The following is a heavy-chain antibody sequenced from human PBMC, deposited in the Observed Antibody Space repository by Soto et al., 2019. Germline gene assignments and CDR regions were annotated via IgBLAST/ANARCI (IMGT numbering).Heavy chain of an antibody. CDR2: ISSSSSTI. D-gene: IGHD3-10*01. J-gene: IGHJ6*02. V-gene: IGHV3-48*02. CDR3: ARDSVHYYGSGSYPFSGMDV. CDR1: GFTFSSYS. Sequence: GGSLRLSCAASGFTFSSYSMNWVRQAPGKGLEWVSYISSSSSTIYYADSVKGRFTISRDNAKNSLYLQMNSLRDEDTAVYYCARDSVHYYGSGSYPFSGMDVWGQGTTVTVSS.